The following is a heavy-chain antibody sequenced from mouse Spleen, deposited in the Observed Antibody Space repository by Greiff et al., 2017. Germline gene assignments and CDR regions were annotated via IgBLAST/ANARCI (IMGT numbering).Heavy chain of an antibody. CDR2: INSNGGST. CDR3: ARHGDYDGSSDY. J-gene: IGHJ2*01. D-gene: IGHD1-1*01. Sequence: EVKLVESGGGLEKPGGSLKLSCAASGFTFSSYAMSWVRQTPEKRLEWVAAINSNGGSTYYPDTVKDRFTISRDNAKNTLYLQMSSLRSEDTALYYCARHGDYDGSSDYWGQGTTLTVSS. V-gene: IGHV5-6-2*01. CDR1: GFTFSSYA.